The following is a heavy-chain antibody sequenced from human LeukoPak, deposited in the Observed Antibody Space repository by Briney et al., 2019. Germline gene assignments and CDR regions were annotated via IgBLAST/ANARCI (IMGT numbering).Heavy chain of an antibody. CDR3: ARLVYDYVWGSYRLHAFDI. CDR2: MNPNSGNT. V-gene: IGHV1-8*03. CDR1: GYTFTGYY. D-gene: IGHD3-16*02. J-gene: IGHJ3*02. Sequence: ASVKVSCKASGYTFTGYYMHWVRQATGQGLEWMGWMNPNSGNTGYAQKFQGRVTITGNTSISTAYMEQSSLRSEDTAVYYCARLVYDYVWGSYRLHAFDIWGQGTMVTVSS.